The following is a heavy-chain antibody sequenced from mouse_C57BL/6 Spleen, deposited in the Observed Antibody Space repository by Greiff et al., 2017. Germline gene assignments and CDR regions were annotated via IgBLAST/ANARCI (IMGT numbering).Heavy chain of an antibody. CDR1: GYTFTDYE. D-gene: IGHD1-1*01. CDR3: TRTLYYDGSSLFAY. CDR2: IDPETGGT. J-gene: IGHJ3*01. V-gene: IGHV1-15*01. Sequence: QVQLQQSGAELVRPGASVTLSCKASGYTFTDYEMHWVKQTPVHGLEWIGAIDPETGGTAYNQKFKGKAILTADKSSSTAYMELRSLTSEDSAVYYCTRTLYYDGSSLFAYWGQGTLVTVSA.